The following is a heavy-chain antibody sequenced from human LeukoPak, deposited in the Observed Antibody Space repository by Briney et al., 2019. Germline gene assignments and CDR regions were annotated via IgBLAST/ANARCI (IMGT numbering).Heavy chain of an antibody. CDR1: GGSISSGDYY. Sequence: SQTLSLTCTVSGGSISSGDYYWSWIRQPSGKGLEWIGYIYYSGSTYYNPSLKSRVTISVDTSKNQFSLKLSSVTAADTAVYYCARVSGTVVPAAKDDYWGQGTLVTVSS. V-gene: IGHV4-30-4*01. CDR2: IYYSGST. CDR3: ARVSGTVVPAAKDDY. J-gene: IGHJ4*02. D-gene: IGHD2-2*01.